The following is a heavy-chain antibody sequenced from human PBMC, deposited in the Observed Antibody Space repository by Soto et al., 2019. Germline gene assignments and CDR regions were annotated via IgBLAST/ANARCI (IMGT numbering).Heavy chain of an antibody. Sequence: QITLKESGPPLVKPTQTLTLTCTFSGFSLTSSGVGVGWIHQPPGKALEWLALIYWDDDKRYSQALKSRLTITKDPSKNQVVLTVTNMDPVDTGTYYCASGWYGGQHYYGMGVWGQGTTVTVSS. V-gene: IGHV2-5*02. CDR1: GFSLTSSGVG. CDR2: IYWDDDK. D-gene: IGHD6-19*01. CDR3: ASGWYGGQHYYGMGV. J-gene: IGHJ6*02.